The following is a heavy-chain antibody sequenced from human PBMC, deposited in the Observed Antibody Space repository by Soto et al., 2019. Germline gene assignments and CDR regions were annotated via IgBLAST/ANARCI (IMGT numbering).Heavy chain of an antibody. V-gene: IGHV1-18*01. J-gene: IGHJ5*01. CDR3: ARFKGYSVYDEGWFDS. D-gene: IGHD5-12*01. CDR2: TTPSNGNT. CDR1: GYTFTNYG. Sequence: ASVKVSCKASGYTFTNYGITWVRRAPGQGLEWVGWTTPSNGNTDYAPSLQGRVALTTDTSTSTAYMEVRSLRSDDTAVYYCARFKGYSVYDEGWFDSWGQGTLVTVSS.